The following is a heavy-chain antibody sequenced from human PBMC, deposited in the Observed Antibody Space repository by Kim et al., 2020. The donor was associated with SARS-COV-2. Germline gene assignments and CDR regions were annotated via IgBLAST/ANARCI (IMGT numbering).Heavy chain of an antibody. CDR3: SASYAMDYYGMDV. J-gene: IGHJ6*02. D-gene: IGHD2-2*01. CDR1: GFTFSGSS. CDR2: IRSKANDYAT. Sequence: GGSLRLSCAASGFTFSGSSMHWVRQASGEGLEWVGRIRSKANDYATAYAASVKGRFTFSRDDSKNTAYLQMNSLQAEDTAVYYCSASYAMDYYGMDVWG. V-gene: IGHV3-73*01.